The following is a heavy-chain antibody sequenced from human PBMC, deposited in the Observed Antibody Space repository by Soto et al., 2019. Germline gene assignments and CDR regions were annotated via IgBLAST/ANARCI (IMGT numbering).Heavy chain of an antibody. CDR2: ISYDGSNK. CDR1: GFTFSSYG. D-gene: IGHD6-19*01. J-gene: IGHJ4*02. CDR3: AKDGPRIVVAGYFDY. V-gene: IGHV3-30*18. Sequence: PGGSLRLSCAASGFTFSSYGMHWVRQAPGKGLEWVAVISYDGSNKYYADSVKGRFTISRDNSKNTLYLQMNSLRAEDTAVYYCAKDGPRIVVAGYFDYWGQGTLVTVSS.